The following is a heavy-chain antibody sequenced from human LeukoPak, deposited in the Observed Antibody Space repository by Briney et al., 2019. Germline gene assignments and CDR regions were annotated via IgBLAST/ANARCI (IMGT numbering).Heavy chain of an antibody. CDR3: ARDLALLWFGELPRGFDY. V-gene: IGHV3-33*01. D-gene: IGHD3-10*01. Sequence: PGRSLRLSCAASGFTFSSYGMHWVRQAPGKGLEGVAVIWYDGSNKYYTDSVKGRFTISRDNSKNTLYLQMNSLRAEDTAVYYCARDLALLWFGELPRGFDYWGQGTLVTVSS. J-gene: IGHJ4*02. CDR2: IWYDGSNK. CDR1: GFTFSSYG.